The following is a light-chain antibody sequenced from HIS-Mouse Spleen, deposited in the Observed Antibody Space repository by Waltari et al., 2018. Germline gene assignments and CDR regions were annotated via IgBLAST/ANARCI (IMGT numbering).Light chain of an antibody. J-gene: IGLJ2*01. CDR3: YSTDSSGNHRV. V-gene: IGLV3-10*01. Sequence: SYELTQPPSVSVSPGQTARITRSGDALPKKHAYWYQQKSGQAPVLVIYEDSKRPPGIPERFSGSSSGKMATLTISGAQVEDEADYYCYSTDSSGNHRVFGGGTKLTVL. CDR1: ALPKKH. CDR2: EDS.